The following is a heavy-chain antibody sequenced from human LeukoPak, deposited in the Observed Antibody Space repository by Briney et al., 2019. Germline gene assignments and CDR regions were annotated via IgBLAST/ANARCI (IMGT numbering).Heavy chain of an antibody. D-gene: IGHD3-22*01. CDR2: ISGSGGST. CDR1: GFTFSSYA. V-gene: IGHV3-23*01. Sequence: GSLRLSCAASGFTFSSYAMSWVRQAPGEGLEWVSAISGSGGSTYYADSVKGRFTISRDNSKNTLYLQMNSLRAEDTAVYYCAKGSLPYYYHSSGSYGGYWGQGTLVTVSS. CDR3: AKGSLPYYYHSSGSYGGY. J-gene: IGHJ4*02.